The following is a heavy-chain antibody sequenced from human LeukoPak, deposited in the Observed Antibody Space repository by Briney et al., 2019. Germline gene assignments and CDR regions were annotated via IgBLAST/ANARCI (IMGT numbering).Heavy chain of an antibody. J-gene: IGHJ4*02. V-gene: IGHV3-43*01. D-gene: IGHD5-18*01. CDR1: GFTFDDYA. Sequence: GGSLRLSCAASGFTFDDYAMHWVRQAPGKGLEWVSLISWDDSSTYYVDSVKGRFTISRDNSKNSLYLQMNSLRTEDTALYYCAKGDTAMDTTLDYWGQGTLVTVSS. CDR3: AKGDTAMDTTLDY. CDR2: ISWDDSST.